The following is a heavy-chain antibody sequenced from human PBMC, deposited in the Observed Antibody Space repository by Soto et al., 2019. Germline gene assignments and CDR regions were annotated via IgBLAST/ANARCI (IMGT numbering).Heavy chain of an antibody. D-gene: IGHD5-12*01. J-gene: IGHJ4*02. V-gene: IGHV3-48*03. CDR1: GFTFSSYE. CDR2: ISSSGSTI. CDR3: ARGFSGYGPFDY. Sequence: EVQLVESGGGLVQPGGSLRLSCAASGFTFSSYEMNWVRQAPGKGLEWVSYISSSGSTIYYADSVKGRFTISRDNAKNSLYLQMHSLRAEDTAVYYCARGFSGYGPFDYWGQGTLVTVSS.